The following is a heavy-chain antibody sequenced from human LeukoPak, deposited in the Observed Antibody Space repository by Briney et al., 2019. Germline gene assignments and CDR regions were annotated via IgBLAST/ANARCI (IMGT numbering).Heavy chain of an antibody. CDR1: GGSMSSSNW. D-gene: IGHD6-19*01. Sequence: SGTLSLTCVVSGGSMSSSNWWTWVRQSPGKGLEWIREIYHSGSTNYNPSLKSRVTISIDKSKNQFSLKLSSVTAADTAVYYCARDPKEYSSGWYLFDYWGQGTLVTVSS. V-gene: IGHV4-4*02. J-gene: IGHJ4*02. CDR2: IYHSGST. CDR3: ARDPKEYSSGWYLFDY.